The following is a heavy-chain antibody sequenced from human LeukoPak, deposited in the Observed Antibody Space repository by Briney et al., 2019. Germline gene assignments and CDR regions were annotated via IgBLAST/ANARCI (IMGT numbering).Heavy chain of an antibody. J-gene: IGHJ4*02. V-gene: IGHV4-34*01. D-gene: IGHD6-19*01. CDR2: INHSGST. CDR3: ARQWLVSPLFDY. Sequence: PSETLSLTCAVYGGSLSGYYWSWIRQPPGKGLEWIGEINHSGSTNYNPSLRSRVTISVDTSKNQLSLKLSSMTAADTAVYYCARQWLVSPLFDYWGQGTLVTVSS. CDR1: GGSLSGYY.